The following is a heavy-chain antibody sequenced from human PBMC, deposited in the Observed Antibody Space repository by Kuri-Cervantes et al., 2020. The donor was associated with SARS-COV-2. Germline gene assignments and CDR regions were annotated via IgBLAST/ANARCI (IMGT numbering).Heavy chain of an antibody. D-gene: IGHD4-17*01. CDR3: AREGYGATNWYFDL. CDR2: INHSGST. J-gene: IGHJ2*01. V-gene: IGHV4-34*01. Sequence: SETLSLTCAVYGGSFSGYYWSWIRQPPGKGLEWIGEINHSGSTNYNPSLKSRVTISVDTSKNQFSLKLSSVTAADTAVYYCAREGYGATNWYFDLWGRGSLVTVSS. CDR1: GGSFSGYY.